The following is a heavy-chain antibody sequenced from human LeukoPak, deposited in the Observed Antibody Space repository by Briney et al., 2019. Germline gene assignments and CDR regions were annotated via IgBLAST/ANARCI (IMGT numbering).Heavy chain of an antibody. CDR1: GFTFSSFA. CDR2: ISDTSNT. Sequence: GGSLRLSCAASGFTFSSFAMSWVRQAPGKGLEWVSIISDTSNTYYAGSVRGRFTISRDNPKSTVHLQMKNLGAEDTAVYYCTKGVSNKWRGGDSWGQGTLVIVSS. J-gene: IGHJ4*02. D-gene: IGHD4-11*01. CDR3: TKGVSNKWRGGDS. V-gene: IGHV3-23*01.